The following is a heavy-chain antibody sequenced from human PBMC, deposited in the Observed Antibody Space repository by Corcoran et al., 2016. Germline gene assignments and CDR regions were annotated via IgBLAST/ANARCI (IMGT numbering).Heavy chain of an antibody. Sequence: EVQLVESGGGLVQRGGSLRLSCAGSGFTFSSYSMNWVRQAPWKGLEWVSYISSSSTIYYAESVQGRFTISRDNAKSSLYLQLNSLRAEETAVYYCARDYGGNSVWGQGTLVTVSS. CDR3: ARDYGGNSV. D-gene: IGHD4-17*01. J-gene: IGHJ4*02. CDR1: GFTFSSYS. V-gene: IGHV3-48*04. CDR2: ISSSSTI.